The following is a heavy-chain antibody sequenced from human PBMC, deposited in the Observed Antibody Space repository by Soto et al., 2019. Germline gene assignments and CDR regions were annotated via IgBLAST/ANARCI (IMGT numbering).Heavy chain of an antibody. CDR3: ASQYGGYGWFDT. CDR2: ISSSSSYI. J-gene: IGHJ5*02. D-gene: IGHD2-15*01. Sequence: GSLRLSCAASGFTFSSYSMNWVRQAPGKGLEWVSSISSSSSYIYYADSVKGRFTISRDNSKNTLYLQMNSLRAEDTAVYYCASQYGGYGWFDTWGQGTPVTVSS. V-gene: IGHV3-21*01. CDR1: GFTFSSYS.